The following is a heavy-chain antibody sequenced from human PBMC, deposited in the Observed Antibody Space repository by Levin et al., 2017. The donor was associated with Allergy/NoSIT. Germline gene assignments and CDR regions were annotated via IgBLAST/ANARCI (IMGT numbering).Heavy chain of an antibody. Sequence: SCTVSGGSISSGSYYWSWIRQPAGKGLEWIGRIYTSGSTNYNPSLKSRVTISVDTSKNQFSLKLSSVTAADTAVYYCARDRRAKWYFDLWGRGTLVTVSS. CDR3: ARDRRAKWYFDL. CDR2: IYTSGST. V-gene: IGHV4-61*02. CDR1: GGSISSGSYY. J-gene: IGHJ2*01.